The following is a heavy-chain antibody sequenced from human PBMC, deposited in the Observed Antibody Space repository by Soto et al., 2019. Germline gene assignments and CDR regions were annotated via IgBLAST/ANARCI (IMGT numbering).Heavy chain of an antibody. CDR1: GFTFSSYW. CDR2: INSDGSST. Sequence: PGVSLRLSCAASGFTFSSYWMHWVRQAPGKGLVWVSRINSDGSSTSYADSVKGRFTISRDNAKNTLYLQMNSLRAEDTAVYYCVRDPRIAAHLNWFDPWGQGTLVTVSS. D-gene: IGHD6-6*01. V-gene: IGHV3-74*01. J-gene: IGHJ5*02. CDR3: VRDPRIAAHLNWFDP.